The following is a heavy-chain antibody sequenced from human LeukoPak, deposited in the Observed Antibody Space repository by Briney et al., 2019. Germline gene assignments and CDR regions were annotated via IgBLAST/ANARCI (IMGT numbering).Heavy chain of an antibody. Sequence: SETLSLTCTVSGGSISSSRDYWGWIRQPPGKGLEWIGEINHSGSTNYNPSLKSRVTISVDTSKNQFSLKLSSVTAADTAVYYCASRIGYCSGGSCYSYYYYYMNVWGKGTTVTVSS. CDR3: ASRIGYCSGGSCYSYYYYYMNV. J-gene: IGHJ6*03. CDR1: GGSISSSRDY. CDR2: INHSGST. D-gene: IGHD2-15*01. V-gene: IGHV4-39*07.